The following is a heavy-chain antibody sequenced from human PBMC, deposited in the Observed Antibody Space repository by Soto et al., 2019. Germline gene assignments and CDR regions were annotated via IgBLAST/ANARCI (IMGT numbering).Heavy chain of an antibody. CDR3: ATSPSGYSYGYPNPIDY. Sequence: RGESLKISCKGSGYSFTSYWISCLRQMPVKVLEWMGRIDPSDSYTNYSPSFQGHVTISADKSISTAYLQWSSLKASDTAMYYCATSPSGYSYGYPNPIDYWGQGTLVTVSS. D-gene: IGHD5-18*01. CDR1: GYSFTSYW. J-gene: IGHJ4*02. V-gene: IGHV5-10-1*01. CDR2: IDPSDSYT.